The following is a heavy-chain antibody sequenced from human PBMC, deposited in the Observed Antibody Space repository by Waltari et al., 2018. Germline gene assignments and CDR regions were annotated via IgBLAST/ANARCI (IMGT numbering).Heavy chain of an antibody. D-gene: IGHD6-19*01. Sequence: QVQLVQSGAEVKKPGASVKVSCTASGYTFTGYYMHWLRQAHGQGLEWLGWIKPKGGCENEEQKLKGRVTMTRDTSRSTAYMELSRLRSDDTAVYYCARESKCSGGYDRYYCDYWGQGTLVTVSS. CDR3: ARESKCSGGYDRYYCDY. J-gene: IGHJ4*02. CDR2: IKPKGGCE. V-gene: IGHV1-2*02. CDR1: GYTFTGYY.